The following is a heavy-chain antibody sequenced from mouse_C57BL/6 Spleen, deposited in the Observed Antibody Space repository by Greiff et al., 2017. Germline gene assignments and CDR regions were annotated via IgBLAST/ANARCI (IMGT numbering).Heavy chain of an antibody. CDR3: ARGGYYGSSPFMDY. CDR2: IYPSDSET. J-gene: IGHJ4*01. CDR1: GYTFTSYW. Sequence: QVQLQQSGAELVRPGSSVKLSCKASGYTFTSYWMDWVKQRPGQGLEWIGNIYPSDSETHYKQKFKDKATLTVDKSSSTAYMQLSSLTSEDSAVYYCARGGYYGSSPFMDYWGQGTSVTVSS. V-gene: IGHV1-61*01. D-gene: IGHD1-1*01.